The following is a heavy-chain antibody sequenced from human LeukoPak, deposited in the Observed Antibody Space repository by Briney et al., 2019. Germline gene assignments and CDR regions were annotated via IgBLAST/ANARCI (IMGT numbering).Heavy chain of an antibody. CDR3: ATNGGSQGHYFDY. Sequence: GSSVKVSCKASGGTFSSYAISWVRQAPGQGLEWMGRIIPILGIANYAQKFQGRVTMTRDTSTSAVYMELSSLRSEDTAVYYCATNGGSQGHYFDYWGQGTLVTVSS. V-gene: IGHV1-69*04. CDR1: GGTFSSYA. J-gene: IGHJ4*02. CDR2: IIPILGIA. D-gene: IGHD1-26*01.